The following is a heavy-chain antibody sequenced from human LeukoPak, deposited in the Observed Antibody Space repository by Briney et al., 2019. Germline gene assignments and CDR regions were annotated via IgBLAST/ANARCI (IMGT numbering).Heavy chain of an antibody. D-gene: IGHD2-8*01. CDR1: GFTFSSYW. CDR3: ARENSVLMVYAYFDY. Sequence: GSLRLSRAASGFTFSSYWMSWVRQAPGKGLEWVANIKQDGSEKYYVDSVKGRFTISRDNAKNSLYLQMNSLGAEDTAVYYCARENSVLMVYAYFDYWGQGTLVTVSS. J-gene: IGHJ4*02. V-gene: IGHV3-7*01. CDR2: IKQDGSEK.